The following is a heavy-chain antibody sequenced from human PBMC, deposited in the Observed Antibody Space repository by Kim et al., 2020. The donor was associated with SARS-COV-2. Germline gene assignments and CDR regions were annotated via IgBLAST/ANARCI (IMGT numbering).Heavy chain of an antibody. J-gene: IGHJ3*02. CDR2: INTNTGNP. CDR3: ARDGDYYDSSGGAFDI. D-gene: IGHD3-22*01. Sequence: ASVKVSCKASGYTFTSYAMNWVRQAPGQGLEWMGWINTNTGNPTYAQGFTGRFVFSLDTSVSTAYLQISSLKAEDTAVYYCARDGDYYDSSGGAFDIWGQGTMVTVSS. CDR1: GYTFTSYA. V-gene: IGHV7-4-1*02.